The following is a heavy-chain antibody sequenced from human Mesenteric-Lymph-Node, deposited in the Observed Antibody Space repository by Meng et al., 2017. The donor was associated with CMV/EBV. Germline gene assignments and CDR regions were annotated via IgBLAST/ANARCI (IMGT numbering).Heavy chain of an antibody. CDR3: VREWSAFDY. CDR2: IHYSGST. D-gene: IGHD2-15*01. CDR1: GGSISIYY. V-gene: IGHV4-59*01. Sequence: GSLRLSCTVSGGSISIYYWSWIRQPPGKGLEWIAYIHYSGSTSYNPSLKSRASISVDTSKNQFSLKLNSVTAADTAVYYCVREWSAFDYWGQGRLVTVSS. J-gene: IGHJ4*02.